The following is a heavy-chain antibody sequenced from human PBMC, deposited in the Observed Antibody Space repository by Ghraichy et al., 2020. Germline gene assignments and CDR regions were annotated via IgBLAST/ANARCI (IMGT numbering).Heavy chain of an antibody. CDR1: GFTFSSYS. D-gene: IGHD1-26*01. Sequence: GGSLRLSCTASGFTFSSYSMNWVRQAPGKGLEWVSFISSSSSTIYSADSVKGRFTISRDNAKNSLYLQMNDLRDEDTALYYCARAQGALNAWGQGTMATVSS. CDR2: ISSSSSTI. CDR3: ARAQGALNA. J-gene: IGHJ3*01. V-gene: IGHV3-48*02.